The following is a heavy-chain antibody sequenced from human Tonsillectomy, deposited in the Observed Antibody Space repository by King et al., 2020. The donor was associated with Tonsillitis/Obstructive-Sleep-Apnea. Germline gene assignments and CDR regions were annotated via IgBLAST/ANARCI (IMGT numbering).Heavy chain of an antibody. D-gene: IGHD6-6*01. J-gene: IGHJ4*02. Sequence: VQLQESGPGLVKPSQTLSLTCTVSGGSISSGGYYWSWIRQHPGKGLEWIGYIYNRGSTYYNPSLKSRVTISVDTSKNQFSLKMRYVTAADTAVYYCARDRHESSSPFSFDYWGQGTLVTVSS. V-gene: IGHV4-31*03. CDR2: IYNRGST. CDR3: ARDRHESSSPFSFDY. CDR1: GGSISSGGYY.